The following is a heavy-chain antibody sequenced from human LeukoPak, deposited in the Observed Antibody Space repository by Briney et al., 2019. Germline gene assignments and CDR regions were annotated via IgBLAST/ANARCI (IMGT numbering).Heavy chain of an antibody. V-gene: IGHV5-51*01. J-gene: IGHJ4*02. CDR1: GYSFTSYW. Sequence: GESPKISCKGSGYSFTSYWIGWVRQMPGKGLEWMGIIYPGDSDTRYSPSFQGQVTISADKSISTAYLQWSSLKASDTAMYYCARQFSSGWLYYFDYWAREPWSPSPQ. D-gene: IGHD6-19*01. CDR3: ARQFSSGWLYYFDY. CDR2: IYPGDSDT.